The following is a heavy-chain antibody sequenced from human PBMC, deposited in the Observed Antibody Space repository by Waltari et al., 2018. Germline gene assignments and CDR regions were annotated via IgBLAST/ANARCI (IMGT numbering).Heavy chain of an antibody. D-gene: IGHD2-2*01. CDR2: IGAYNGNT. J-gene: IGHJ4*02. CDR3: ASSSFCSSTTCYLGY. Sequence: QVRLVQSAAEVKKPGASVKVSYKASGYTFSSYGISWVRQAPGQGLEWMGWIGAYNGNTDYAQKFRGRVTLTTDRSTNTAYMELRSLRSDDTAFYYCASSSFCSSTTCYLGYWGQGTLVTVSS. V-gene: IGHV1-18*01. CDR1: GYTFSSYG.